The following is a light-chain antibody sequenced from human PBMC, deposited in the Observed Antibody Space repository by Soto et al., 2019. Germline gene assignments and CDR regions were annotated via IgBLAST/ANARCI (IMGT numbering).Light chain of an antibody. J-gene: IGKJ1*01. CDR2: EAS. Sequence: DIQMTQSPSTLSASVGDRVTITCRASQSISSWVAWYQQKPGKAPKLLIYEASSLESGGPSRFSGSGSGTKFTLTISSLQPDDFATYCCKQYNSYHVTFGQGTKVEIK. CDR3: KQYNSYHVT. CDR1: QSISSW. V-gene: IGKV1-5*01.